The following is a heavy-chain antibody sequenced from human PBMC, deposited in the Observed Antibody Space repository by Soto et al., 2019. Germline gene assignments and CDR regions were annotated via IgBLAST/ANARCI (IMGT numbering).Heavy chain of an antibody. Sequence: QVQLVESGGGVVQPGRSLRLSCAASGFTFSSYGMHWVRQAPGKGLEWVAVIWYDGSNKYYADSVKGRFTISRDNSKNKLYLQMNSLRAEDTAVYYCARDTARAMVRIYYGMDVWGQGTTVTVSS. V-gene: IGHV3-33*01. CDR2: IWYDGSNK. CDR1: GFTFSSYG. CDR3: ARDTARAMVRIYYGMDV. J-gene: IGHJ6*02. D-gene: IGHD3-10*01.